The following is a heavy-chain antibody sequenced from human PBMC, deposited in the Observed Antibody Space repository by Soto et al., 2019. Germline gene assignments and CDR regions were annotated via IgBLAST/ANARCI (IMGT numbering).Heavy chain of an antibody. Sequence: SETLSLTCTVSGGSISSYYWSWIRQPPGKGLEWIGYIYYSGSTNYNPSLKSRVTISVDTSKNQFSLKLSSVTAADTAVYYCARGRSANYYGSGSYWFDPWGQGTLVTVSS. CDR2: IYYSGST. V-gene: IGHV4-59*01. J-gene: IGHJ5*02. D-gene: IGHD3-10*01. CDR1: GGSISSYY. CDR3: ARGRSANYYGSGSYWFDP.